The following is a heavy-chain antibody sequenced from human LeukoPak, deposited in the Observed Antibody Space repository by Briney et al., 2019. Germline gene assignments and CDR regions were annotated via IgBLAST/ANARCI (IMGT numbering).Heavy chain of an antibody. J-gene: IGHJ4*02. CDR2: IIPIFGTA. Sequence: GASVKVSCKASGGTFSSYAVSWVRQAPGQGLEWMGGIIPIFGTANYAQKFQGRVTITTDESTSTAYMELSSLRSEDTAVYYCASKAYCGGDCYSPVESWGQGTLVTVSS. D-gene: IGHD2-21*01. V-gene: IGHV1-69*05. CDR3: ASKAYCGGDCYSPVES. CDR1: GGTFSSYA.